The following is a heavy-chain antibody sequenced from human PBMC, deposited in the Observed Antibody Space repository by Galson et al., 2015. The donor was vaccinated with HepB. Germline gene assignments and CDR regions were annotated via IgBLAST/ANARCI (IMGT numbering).Heavy chain of an antibody. J-gene: IGHJ4*02. Sequence: PALVKPTQTLKLTCTFSGFSLSTPGMCVGWIRQPPGKALEWLSRIDWDDDKFYSTSLKTRLTISKDTSKNQVVLTMTNMDPVDTATYYCARIRRYSSSINNYYSDYWGQGTLVTAS. CDR2: IDWDDDK. D-gene: IGHD6-6*01. CDR1: GFSLSTPGMC. CDR3: ARIRRYSSSINNYYSDY. V-gene: IGHV2-70*17.